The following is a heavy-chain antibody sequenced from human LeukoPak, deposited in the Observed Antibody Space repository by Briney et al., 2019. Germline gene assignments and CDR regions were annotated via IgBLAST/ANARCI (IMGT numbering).Heavy chain of an antibody. D-gene: IGHD1-26*01. CDR3: AHSKRGGGYYINAFAV. Sequence: KPSETLSLTCTVSGASTSAYYWSWIRQPPGKGLEWIGYSYSGGNANYNPSLKTRVTISIDTSENQFSLRLTSVTAADTAVYFCAHSKRGGGYYINAFAVWGQGTLATISS. CDR1: GASTSAYY. CDR2: SYSGGNA. V-gene: IGHV4-59*01. J-gene: IGHJ3*01.